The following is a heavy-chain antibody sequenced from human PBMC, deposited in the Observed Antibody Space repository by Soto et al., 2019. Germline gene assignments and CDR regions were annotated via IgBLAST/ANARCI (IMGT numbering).Heavy chain of an antibody. CDR3: ARTDRDFNGLDG. CDR1: GFTFRNYD. J-gene: IGHJ6*02. V-gene: IGHV3-13*05. CDR2: ISAAGDP. Sequence: EVQLVESGGGLVQPGGSLRLSCEASGFTFRNYDMHWVRQGTGKGLEWVSGISAAGDPDYADSVKGRFTISRENAQNSFFLQMNSLRVGDTAVYYCARTDRDFNGLDGWGQATTVIVSS.